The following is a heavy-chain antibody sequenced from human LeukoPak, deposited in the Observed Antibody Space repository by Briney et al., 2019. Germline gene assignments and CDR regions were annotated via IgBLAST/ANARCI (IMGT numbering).Heavy chain of an antibody. Sequence: PGGSLRLSCAASGFTFSSYEMNWVRQAPGKGLEWVSYISTSASTIYYADSVKGRFTSSRDNAKNSLYLQMNSLRAEDTAVYYCARRGTSRSSYYFDYWGQGTLVNVSS. CDR2: ISTSASTI. V-gene: IGHV3-48*03. CDR1: GFTFSSYE. CDR3: ARRGTSRSSYYFDY. J-gene: IGHJ4*02.